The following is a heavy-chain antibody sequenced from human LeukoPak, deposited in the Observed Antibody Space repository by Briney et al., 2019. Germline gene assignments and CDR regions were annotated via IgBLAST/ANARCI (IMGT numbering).Heavy chain of an antibody. D-gene: IGHD3-16*01. J-gene: IGHJ6*02. CDR1: GFTFNAYS. V-gene: IGHV3-21*01. Sequence: PGGSLRLSCAASGFTFNAYSMNWVRQAPGKGLEWVSSITSSGDYIYYADSLKGRFTISRDNAKNSLSLQMNSLRAEDTAVYYCARDGVPAYYYAMDVWGQGTTVTVSS. CDR2: ITSSGDYI. CDR3: ARDGVPAYYYAMDV.